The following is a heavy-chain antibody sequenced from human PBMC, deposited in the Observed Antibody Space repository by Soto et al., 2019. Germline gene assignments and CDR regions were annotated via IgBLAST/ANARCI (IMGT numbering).Heavy chain of an antibody. CDR2: FYPTGKT. CDR1: GGSISSYY. V-gene: IGHV4-4*07. D-gene: IGHD3-16*01. CDR3: ARCGLDYGMDV. Sequence: QVQLQESGPGLVKPSETLSLTCTVSGGSISSYYWCWTRQPAGKGLEWIGRFYPTGKTNYHPSLQSRLTMSADTSRNQFSLNLTSVTAADTAVYYCARCGLDYGMDVWGQGTTVTVSS. J-gene: IGHJ6*02.